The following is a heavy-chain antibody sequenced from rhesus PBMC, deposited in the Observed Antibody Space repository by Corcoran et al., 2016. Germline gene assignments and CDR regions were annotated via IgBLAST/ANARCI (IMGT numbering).Heavy chain of an antibody. V-gene: IGHV3-7*01. CDR2: ISNTGKTI. CDR1: GFTFGDYA. Sequence: EAQLVESGGGLVQPGGSLRLSCAASGFTFGDYAMHWVRQAPGKGLGGVANISNTGKTIDDGDCAKGRFTVSRDNAKNSLSRQMNSLRAEDTAVYYCVIDDYGRDWGQGVLVSVSS. J-gene: IGHJ4*01. CDR3: VIDDYGRD. D-gene: IGHD4-29*01.